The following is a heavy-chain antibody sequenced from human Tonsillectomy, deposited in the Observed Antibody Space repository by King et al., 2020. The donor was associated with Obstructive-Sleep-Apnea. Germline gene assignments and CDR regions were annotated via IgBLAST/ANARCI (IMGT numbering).Heavy chain of an antibody. J-gene: IGHJ4*02. CDR2: IRYDGSNK. CDR1: GFTFSTYG. D-gene: IGHD3-22*01. V-gene: IGHV3-30*02. CDR3: AKDRYYYDTSGPFVDY. Sequence: VQLVESGGGVVQPGGSLRLSCAASGFTFSTYGIHWVRQAPGKGLEWVAFIRYDGSNKYYADSVKGRFTISRDNSKNTMYLQMSSLRPEDTAVYYCAKDRYYYDTSGPFVDYWGQGTLVTVSS.